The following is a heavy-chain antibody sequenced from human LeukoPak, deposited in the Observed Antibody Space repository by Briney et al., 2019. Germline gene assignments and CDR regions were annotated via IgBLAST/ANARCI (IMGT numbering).Heavy chain of an antibody. CDR2: ISSSGSTI. Sequence: GGSLRLSCAASGFTFSDYYMSWIRQAPGKGLEWVSYISSSGSTIYYADSVRGRFTISRDNAKNSLYLQMNSLRAEDTAVYYCTRHGPIPVSDYWGQGTLVTVSS. CDR3: TRHGPIPVSDY. D-gene: IGHD2-2*02. CDR1: GFTFSDYY. V-gene: IGHV3-11*01. J-gene: IGHJ4*02.